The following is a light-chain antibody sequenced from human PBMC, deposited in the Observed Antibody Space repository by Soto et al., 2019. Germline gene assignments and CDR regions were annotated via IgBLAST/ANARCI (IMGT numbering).Light chain of an antibody. CDR3: QQSYSNPTWT. CDR2: DSS. Sequence: DIQLTQSPSSLSASVGDRITITCRASQSISTYLNWYQQKPGEAPTLLVYDSSTLQSGVPSRFSGSGFGAEFTLTVSSLQPGDFATYYCQQSYSNPTWTFGQGTKVEIK. V-gene: IGKV1-39*01. CDR1: QSISTY. J-gene: IGKJ1*01.